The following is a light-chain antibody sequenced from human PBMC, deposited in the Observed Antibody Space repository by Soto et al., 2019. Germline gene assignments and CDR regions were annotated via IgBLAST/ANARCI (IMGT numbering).Light chain of an antibody. CDR2: EGH. CDR1: SGFVGSFSL. J-gene: IGLJ1*01. CDR3: CLYIGATNYV. V-gene: IGLV2-23*01. Sequence: QSALAQPASVSGSPGQSITISCTGTSGFVGSFSLVSWYQQRPGEAPKVMISEGHRRPSGVPDRFSGSTSVNSASLTISGLQADDEADYYCCLYIGATNYVFGTGTKVTVL.